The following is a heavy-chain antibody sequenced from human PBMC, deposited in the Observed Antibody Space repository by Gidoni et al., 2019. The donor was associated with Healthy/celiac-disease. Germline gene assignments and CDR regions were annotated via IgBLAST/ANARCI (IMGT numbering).Heavy chain of an antibody. CDR1: GFTFSNYG. V-gene: IGHV3-33*01. CDR2: IWYDGSNK. D-gene: IGHD3-10*01. J-gene: IGHJ3*02. CDR3: ARDRGMGDAFDI. Sequence: QVQLVESGGGVVQLGRSLRLSCAASGFTFSNYGMHWVRQAPGKGLEWVAVIWYDGSNKYYADSVKDRFTITRDNSKNTLYLQMNSLRAEDTAVYYCARDRGMGDAFDIWGQGTMVTVSS.